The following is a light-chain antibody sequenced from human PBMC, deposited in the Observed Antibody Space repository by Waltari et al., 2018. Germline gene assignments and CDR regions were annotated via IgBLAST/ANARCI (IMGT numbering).Light chain of an antibody. CDR1: ESISIW. Sequence: DIQMTQSPSTLSASVGDRVTITCRASESISIWLAWYQQKPGKAPKVPIYKASSLESGVPSRFSGSGSGTEFTLTISSLQPDDFATYFCQQYNNYPYTFGQGTKLEIK. V-gene: IGKV1-5*03. J-gene: IGKJ2*01. CDR3: QQYNNYPYT. CDR2: KAS.